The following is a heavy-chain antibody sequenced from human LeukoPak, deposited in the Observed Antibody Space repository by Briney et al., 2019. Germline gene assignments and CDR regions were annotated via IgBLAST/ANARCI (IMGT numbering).Heavy chain of an antibody. J-gene: IGHJ4*02. Sequence: GGSLRLSCAASGFTFNNYGMHWVRQAPGKGVEWSAFIRYDGSNTYYADSVKGRFTVSRDDSKNTLYLQMNSLRGDDTAVYYCAKDGTSYYYIYYWGQGTLVTVSS. V-gene: IGHV3-30*02. CDR1: GFTFNNYG. CDR3: AKDGTSYYYIYY. D-gene: IGHD2/OR15-2a*01. CDR2: IRYDGSNT.